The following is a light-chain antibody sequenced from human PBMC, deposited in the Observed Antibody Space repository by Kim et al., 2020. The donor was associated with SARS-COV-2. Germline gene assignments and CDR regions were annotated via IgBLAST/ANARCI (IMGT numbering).Light chain of an antibody. J-gene: IGLJ2*01. CDR1: SGGIYDNY. V-gene: IGLV6-57*03. Sequence: GKTVTSSCTRSSGGIYDNYVQWYQQRPGGVPTTVIYEDDQRPSGVSDRFSGSIDNSANSASLTISGLRTEDEADYYCQSYNRDNVIFGGGTQLTVL. CDR2: EDD. CDR3: QSYNRDNVI.